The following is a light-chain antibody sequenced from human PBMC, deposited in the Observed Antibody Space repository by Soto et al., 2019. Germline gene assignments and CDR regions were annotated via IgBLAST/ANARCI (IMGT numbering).Light chain of an antibody. CDR1: QSISYW. Sequence: DVQMTQFPSTLSASVGDRVTITCRASQSISYWLAWYQQKPGKARNLLIYKASSLESGVPSRFSGSGSWTEFTLTITNLQPDDFATYYCRHYNTYSPPYTFGQGTKLEIK. CDR3: RHYNTYSPPYT. V-gene: IGKV1-5*03. J-gene: IGKJ2*01. CDR2: KAS.